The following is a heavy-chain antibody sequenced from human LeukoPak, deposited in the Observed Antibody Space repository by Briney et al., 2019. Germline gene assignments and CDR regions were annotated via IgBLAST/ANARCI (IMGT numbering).Heavy chain of an antibody. J-gene: IGHJ6*03. CDR2: IYYGALT. D-gene: IGHD3/OR15-3a*01. CDR3: ASSSASSNFWTGYYTLYYYYMDT. CDR1: GGSLSSSHHY. V-gene: IGHV4-39*01. Sequence: SETLCLTCTVSGGSLSSSHHYWSCIRQPPGKGLVWIGTIYYGALTYYTPSPKSRATRSADPADRQFCPRLRSVPAAHTVIYYCASSSASSNFWTGYYTLYYYYMDTWGTGIAVTVSS.